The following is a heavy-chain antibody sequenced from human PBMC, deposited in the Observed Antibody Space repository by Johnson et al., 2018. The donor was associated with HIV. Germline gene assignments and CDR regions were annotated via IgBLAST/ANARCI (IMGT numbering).Heavy chain of an antibody. Sequence: VQLVESGGGLIQPGGSLRLSCAASGFIVSNNYMSWVRQPPGQGLEWVSVIYSGGSTYDADSVKGRFTISRDSAKNTVYLQMNSRRAEDTAIYYCARADGSGSYFGFEIWGQGTMVTVSS. V-gene: IGHV3-53*01. J-gene: IGHJ3*02. D-gene: IGHD3-10*01. CDR3: ARADGSGSYFGFEI. CDR2: IYSGGST. CDR1: GFIVSNNY.